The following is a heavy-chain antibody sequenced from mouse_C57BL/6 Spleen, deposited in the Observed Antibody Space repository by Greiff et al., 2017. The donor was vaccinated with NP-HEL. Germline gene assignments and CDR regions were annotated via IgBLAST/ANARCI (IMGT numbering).Heavy chain of an antibody. D-gene: IGHD2-5*01. CDR1: GYTFTSYW. CDR3: ARSYYSNYPAWFAY. V-gene: IGHV1-64*01. Sequence: QVQLKQPGAELVKPGASVKLSCKASGYTFTSYWMHWVKQRPGQGLEWIGMIHPNSGSTNYNEKFKSKATLTVDKSSSTAYMQLSSLTSEDSAVYYCARSYYSNYPAWFAYWGQGTLVTVSA. J-gene: IGHJ3*01. CDR2: IHPNSGST.